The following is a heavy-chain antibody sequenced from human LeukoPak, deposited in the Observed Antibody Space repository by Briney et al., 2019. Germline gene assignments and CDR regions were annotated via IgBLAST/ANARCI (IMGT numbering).Heavy chain of an antibody. V-gene: IGHV3-7*01. D-gene: IGHD2/OR15-2a*01. J-gene: IGHJ6*02. CDR3: ARGNSFYYGMDV. CDR2: IKQDGSEK. CDR1: GFTFSSYW. Sequence: PGGSLRLSCVASGFTFSSYWMSWVRQAPGKGLEWVANIKQDGSEKYYVDSLKGRFTISRDNAKNSLYLQMNSLSDEDTAVYYCARGNSFYYGMDVWGQGTTVTVSS.